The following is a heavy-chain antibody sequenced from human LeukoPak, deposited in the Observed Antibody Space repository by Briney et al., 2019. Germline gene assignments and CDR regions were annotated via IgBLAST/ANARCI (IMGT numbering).Heavy chain of an antibody. CDR1: GFTFSGYW. V-gene: IGHV3-74*01. CDR3: AREGDSSGWHGAFDI. J-gene: IGHJ3*02. Sequence: GGSLRLSCAASGFTFSGYWMHWVRQAPGKGLVWVSRINTDGSSTSYADSVKGRFTISRDNAKNTLYLQMNSLRAEDTAVYYCAREGDSSGWHGAFDIWGQGTMVTVSS. CDR2: INTDGSST. D-gene: IGHD6-19*01.